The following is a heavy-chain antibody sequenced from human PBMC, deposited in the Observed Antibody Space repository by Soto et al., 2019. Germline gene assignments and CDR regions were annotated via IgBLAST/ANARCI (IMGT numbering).Heavy chain of an antibody. V-gene: IGHV4-34*01. J-gene: IGHJ4*02. CDR1: GGSFSGYY. CDR2: VNHSGST. Sequence: QVQLQQWGAGLLKPSETLSLTCAVYGGSFSGYYWSWIRQPPGKGLEWIGEVNHSGSTNYNPSLTSRVAISVDTYKNQYSLKLRSVTAADTAVYYCARGGYSGLSYWGQGTLVTVSS. D-gene: IGHD6-13*01. CDR3: ARGGYSGLSY.